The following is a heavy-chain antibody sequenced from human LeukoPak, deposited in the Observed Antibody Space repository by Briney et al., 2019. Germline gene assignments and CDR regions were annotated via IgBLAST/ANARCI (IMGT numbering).Heavy chain of an antibody. CDR3: ASNYYYDSSGYYSEYFQH. J-gene: IGHJ1*01. CDR2: IYTSGST. CDR1: GGSISSGSYD. D-gene: IGHD3-22*01. Sequence: SQTLSLTCTVSGGSISSGSYDWSWIRQPAGKGLEWIGRIYTSGSTNYNPSLKSRVTISVDTSKNQFSLKLSSVTAADTAVYYCASNYYYDSSGYYSEYFQHWGQGTLVTVSS. V-gene: IGHV4-61*02.